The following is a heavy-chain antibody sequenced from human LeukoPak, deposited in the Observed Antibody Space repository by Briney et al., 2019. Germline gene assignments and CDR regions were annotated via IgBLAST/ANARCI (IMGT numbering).Heavy chain of an antibody. D-gene: IGHD3-9*01. CDR2: IWYDGSNK. CDR1: GFTFSSYG. CDR3: ASDILTGLDAFDI. V-gene: IGHV3-33*01. J-gene: IGHJ3*02. Sequence: PGRSLRLSCAASGFTFSSYGMHWVRQAPGKGLEWVAAIWYDGSNKYYADSVKGRFTISRDNSKNTLYLQMNSLRAEDTAVYYCASDILTGLDAFDIWGQGTMVTVSS.